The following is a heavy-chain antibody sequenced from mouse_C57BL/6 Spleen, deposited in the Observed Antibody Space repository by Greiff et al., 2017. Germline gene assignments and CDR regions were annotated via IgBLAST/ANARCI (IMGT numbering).Heavy chain of an antibody. V-gene: IGHV1-5*01. CDR3: TGKFTTVTLLRYFEV. CDR1: GYTFTSYW. J-gene: IGHJ1*03. Sequence: EVQLQQSGTVLARPGASVKMSCKTSGYTFTSYWMHWVKQRPGQGLEWIGAIYPGNSDTSYNQKFKGKAKLTAVTSASTAYMELSSLTNEDSAVYYCTGKFTTVTLLRYFEVWGTGTTVTVSS. D-gene: IGHD1-1*01. CDR2: IYPGNSDT.